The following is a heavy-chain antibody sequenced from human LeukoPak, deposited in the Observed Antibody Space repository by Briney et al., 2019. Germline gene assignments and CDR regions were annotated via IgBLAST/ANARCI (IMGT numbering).Heavy chain of an antibody. J-gene: IGHJ6*02. V-gene: IGHV1-2*02. CDR1: GYTFTGYY. CDR3: ARTATYYYYGMDV. D-gene: IGHD2-21*02. CDR2: INHNSGGT. Sequence: ASVNVSCKASGYTFTGYYMHWVRQAPGKGLEWMGWINHNSGGTNYAQKFQGRVTMTRETSISTAYMEMSRLRSDDTAVYYCARTATYYYYGMDVWGQGTTVTVSS.